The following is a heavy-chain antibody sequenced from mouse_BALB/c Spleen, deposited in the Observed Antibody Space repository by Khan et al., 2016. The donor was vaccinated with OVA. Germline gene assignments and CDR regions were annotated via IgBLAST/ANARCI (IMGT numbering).Heavy chain of an antibody. V-gene: IGHV1-4*01. CDR1: GYTFTSYT. CDR3: AGGGAYYEGDGCFAS. J-gene: IGHJ3*01. Sequence: VQLQQSGAELARPGASVKMSCKASGYTFTSYTMHWVKQRPGQGLEWIGYINPSSGNTNYNQKFKDKATLTADKTSSTAYMQLSSLAPEDSAIXYCAGGGAYYEGDGCFASWGRETLVTVSA. CDR2: INPSSGNT. D-gene: IGHD2-4*01.